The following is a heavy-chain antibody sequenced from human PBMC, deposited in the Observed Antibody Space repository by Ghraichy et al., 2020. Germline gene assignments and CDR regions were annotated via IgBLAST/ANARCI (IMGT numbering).Heavy chain of an antibody. D-gene: IGHD2-15*01. CDR1: GYTFTSYD. CDR3: ARGPYCSGGSCYSGTDY. J-gene: IGHJ4*02. CDR2: MNPNSGNT. Sequence: ASVKVSCKASGYTFTSYDINWVRQAPGQGLEWMGWMNPNSGNTGYAQKFQGRVTMTRNTSISTAYMELSSLRSEDTAVYYCARGPYCSGGSCYSGTDYWGQGTLVTVSS. V-gene: IGHV1-8*01.